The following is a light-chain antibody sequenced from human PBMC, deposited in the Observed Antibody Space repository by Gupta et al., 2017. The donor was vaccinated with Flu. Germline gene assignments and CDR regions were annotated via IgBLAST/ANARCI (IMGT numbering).Light chain of an antibody. CDR3: AAWDDSLNGHV. CDR2: NNG. Sequence: QSVVTQPPSASGTPGQRVPISCSGSSSNIGSNTVNWYHQLPGTAPKLLIYNNGQRPSGVPDRFFGSKSGTSASLAISGLQSEDEADYYCAAWDDSLNGHVFGGGTKLTVL. CDR1: SSNIGSNT. V-gene: IGLV1-44*01. J-gene: IGLJ2*01.